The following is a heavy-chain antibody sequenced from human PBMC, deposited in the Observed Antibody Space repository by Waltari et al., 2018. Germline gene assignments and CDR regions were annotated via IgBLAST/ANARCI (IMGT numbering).Heavy chain of an antibody. CDR1: GYSISSGYY. Sequence: QVQLQESGPGLVKPSETLSLTCAVSGYSISSGYYWGWIRQPPGKGLEWIGSIYHSGSTNYNPSLKSRVTISVDTSKNQFSLKLSSVTAADTAVYYCARSDGYRPSPHFDYWGQGTLVTVSS. CDR2: IYHSGST. CDR3: ARSDGYRPSPHFDY. D-gene: IGHD5-18*01. J-gene: IGHJ4*02. V-gene: IGHV4-38-2*01.